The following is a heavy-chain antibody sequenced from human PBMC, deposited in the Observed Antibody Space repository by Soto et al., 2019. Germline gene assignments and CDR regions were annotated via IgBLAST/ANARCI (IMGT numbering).Heavy chain of an antibody. D-gene: IGHD2-2*02. V-gene: IGHV4-59*01. Sequence: PSETLSLTCTVSGGSISSYYWSWIRQPPGKGLEWIGYIYYSGSTNYNPSLRSRVTISVDTSKNQFSLKLSSVTAADTAVYYCAGIGYCSSTSCYTFDYWGQGTLVTVSS. J-gene: IGHJ4*02. CDR2: IYYSGST. CDR3: AGIGYCSSTSCYTFDY. CDR1: GGSISSYY.